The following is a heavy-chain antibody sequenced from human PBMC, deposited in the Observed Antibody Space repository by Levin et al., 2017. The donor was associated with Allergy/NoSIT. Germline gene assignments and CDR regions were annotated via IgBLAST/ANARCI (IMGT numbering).Heavy chain of an antibody. V-gene: IGHV3-7*01. D-gene: IGHD2-2*01. CDR1: GFTFSNYW. CDR2: INQDGSEK. Sequence: GGSLRLSCAASGFTFSNYWMSWVRQAPGKGLEWVANINQDGSEKYYVDSVKGRFTISRDNAKNSLYLQMNSLRAEDTAVYYCAWYCSSTTCRDAFDIWGQGTMVTVSS. CDR3: AWYCSSTTCRDAFDI. J-gene: IGHJ3*02.